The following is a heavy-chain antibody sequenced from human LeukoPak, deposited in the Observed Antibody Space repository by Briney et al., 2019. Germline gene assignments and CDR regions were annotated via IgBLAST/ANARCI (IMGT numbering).Heavy chain of an antibody. Sequence: GGSLRLSCAASGFXFRNAWISWVRQAPGKGLEWVGRIKSKPDGGTADYAAPVKGRFTISRDDSKNTLYLQMNSLKTEDTAVYYCTTDSVPGEGRGIDFWGQGTLVTVSS. CDR1: GFXFRNAW. D-gene: IGHD3-16*01. CDR2: IKSKPDGGTA. V-gene: IGHV3-15*01. CDR3: TTDSVPGEGRGIDF. J-gene: IGHJ4*02.